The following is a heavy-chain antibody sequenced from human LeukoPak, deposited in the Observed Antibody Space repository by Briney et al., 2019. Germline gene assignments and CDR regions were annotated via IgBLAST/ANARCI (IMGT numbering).Heavy chain of an antibody. D-gene: IGHD1-26*01. J-gene: IGHJ2*01. CDR1: GFTFYSYA. Sequence: GGSLRLSCAASGFTFYSYAMTWVRQAPGKGLEWVSTISGSGDSTYYADSVKGRFAISRDNFKDTLYLQMNSLRAEDTAIYYCAKDRTVGASYWYFDLWGRGTLVTVSS. CDR3: AKDRTVGASYWYFDL. V-gene: IGHV3-23*01. CDR2: ISGSGDST.